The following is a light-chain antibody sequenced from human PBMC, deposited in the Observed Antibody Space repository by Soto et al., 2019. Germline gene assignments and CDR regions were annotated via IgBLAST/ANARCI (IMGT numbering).Light chain of an antibody. CDR2: DAS. J-gene: IGKJ5*01. CDR3: QQRSNWPIT. V-gene: IGKV3-11*01. Sequence: EIVLTQSRATLSLSPGDSASLSFRATRSVSSYLAWYQQKPGQAPRLLIYDASSRPTDIPARFSGSGSGTDFTLTISSLEPEDFALYYCQQRSNWPITFGQGTRLEIK. CDR1: RSVSSY.